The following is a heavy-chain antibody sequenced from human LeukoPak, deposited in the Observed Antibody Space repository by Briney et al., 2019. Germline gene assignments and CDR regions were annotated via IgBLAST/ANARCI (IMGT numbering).Heavy chain of an antibody. J-gene: IGHJ4*02. CDR3: ARLSGYEFDY. V-gene: IGHV4-30-4*01. CDR2: IFYSGST. CDR1: GGSISYDDYY. D-gene: IGHD5-12*01. Sequence: SETLSLTCTVCGGSISYDDYYWSWLRQPPGKGLEWIGYIFYSGSTFYNPSLKSRVTISVDKSKNQFSLKLSSVTAADTAVYYCARLSGYEFDYWGQGTLVTVSS.